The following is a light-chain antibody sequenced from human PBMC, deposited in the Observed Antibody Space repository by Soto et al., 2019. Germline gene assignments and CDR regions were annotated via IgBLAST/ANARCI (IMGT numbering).Light chain of an antibody. CDR2: GTS. V-gene: IGKV3-20*01. J-gene: IGKJ5*01. Sequence: EIVLTQYTGTLSLSPGERATLPCRASQSVKSSYLAWYQHKPGQAPRLLIYGTSSRATGIPDRFSGSGSGTDFTLTISRLEPEDFAVYYCQQYGSSITFGQGTRLENK. CDR3: QQYGSSIT. CDR1: QSVKSSY.